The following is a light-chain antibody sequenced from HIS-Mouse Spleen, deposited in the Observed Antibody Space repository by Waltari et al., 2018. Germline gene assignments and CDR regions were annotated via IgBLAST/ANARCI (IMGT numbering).Light chain of an antibody. CDR3: YSTDSSGNHRV. J-gene: IGLJ2*01. V-gene: IGLV3-10*01. Sequence: SYELTQPPSVSVSPGQTARNTRPGDALPKKYDYWYQQTSGQAPVLVIYEDSKLPSGIPERFSGSSSGTMATLTISGAQVEDEADYYCYSTDSSGNHRVFGGGTKLTVL. CDR2: EDS. CDR1: ALPKKY.